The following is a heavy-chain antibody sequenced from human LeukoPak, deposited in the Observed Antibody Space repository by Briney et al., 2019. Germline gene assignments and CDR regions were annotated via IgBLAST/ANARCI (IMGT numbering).Heavy chain of an antibody. CDR3: ARDLYSSSSDAFDI. CDR1: EFTFSDYY. V-gene: IGHV3-74*01. J-gene: IGHJ3*02. Sequence: GGSLRLSCAASEFTFSDYYMTWIRQAPGKGLEWVSRINTDGSSTSYADSVKGRFTISRGNAKNTLYLQMNSLRAEDTAVYYCARDLYSSSSDAFDIWGQGTMVTVSS. D-gene: IGHD6-6*01. CDR2: INTDGSST.